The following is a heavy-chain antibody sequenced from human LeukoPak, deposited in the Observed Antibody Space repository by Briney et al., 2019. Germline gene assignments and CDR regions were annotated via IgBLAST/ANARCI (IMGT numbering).Heavy chain of an antibody. D-gene: IGHD5-24*01. Sequence: SGTPSLTCTVSGGSLSSYYWRWVRQPPGGGLEGVGYIYYSGSTNYNPSLKSRVTISVDTSKNQFSLKLSSVTAADTAIYYCARGLEMATISHYYMDVWGKGTTVTISS. V-gene: IGHV4-59*01. J-gene: IGHJ6*03. CDR1: GGSLSSYY. CDR2: IYYSGST. CDR3: ARGLEMATISHYYMDV.